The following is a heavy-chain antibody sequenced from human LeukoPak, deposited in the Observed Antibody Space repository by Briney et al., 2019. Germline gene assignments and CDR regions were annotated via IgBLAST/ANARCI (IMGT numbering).Heavy chain of an antibody. CDR3: ASLTTAEAFDI. Sequence: GSLRLSCAASGFTFSDYYMSWIRQPPGKGLEWIGYIYDSGSTNYNPSLKSRVTISVDTSKNQFSLKLSSVTAADTAVYYCASLTTAEAFDIWGQGTMVTVSS. J-gene: IGHJ3*02. CDR2: IYDSGST. CDR1: GFTFSDYY. D-gene: IGHD3-22*01. V-gene: IGHV4-59*01.